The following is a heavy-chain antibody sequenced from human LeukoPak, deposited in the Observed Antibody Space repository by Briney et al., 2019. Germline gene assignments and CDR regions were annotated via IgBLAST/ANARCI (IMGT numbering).Heavy chain of an antibody. Sequence: ASVKVSCMASGGTFSSYAISWVRQAPGQGLEWMGGIIPIFGTANYAQKFQGRVTITTDESTSTAYMELSSLRSEDTAVYYCARAQDYYDSSGYHSYYYYYMDVWGKGTTVTVSS. CDR3: ARAQDYYDSSGYHSYYYYYMDV. J-gene: IGHJ6*03. CDR2: IIPIFGTA. CDR1: GGTFSSYA. D-gene: IGHD3-22*01. V-gene: IGHV1-69*05.